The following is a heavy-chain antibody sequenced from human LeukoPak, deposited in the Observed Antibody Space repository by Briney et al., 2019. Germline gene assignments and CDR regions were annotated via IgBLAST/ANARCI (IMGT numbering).Heavy chain of an antibody. CDR3: GWGSGSRKDY. Sequence: PGGSLRLSCAASGFTSSDYWMHWVREAPGRGLVWVSRIKTDGSSTSYADYVKGRFTISRDNAQNTLYLQMNSLRVEDTAVYYCGWGSGSRKDYWGQGTLVTVSS. D-gene: IGHD3-10*01. CDR2: IKTDGSST. J-gene: IGHJ4*02. V-gene: IGHV3-74*01. CDR1: GFTSSDYW.